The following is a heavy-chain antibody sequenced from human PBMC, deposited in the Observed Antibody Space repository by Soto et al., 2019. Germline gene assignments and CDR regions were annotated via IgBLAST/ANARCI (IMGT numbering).Heavy chain of an antibody. D-gene: IGHD4-17*01. CDR1: GGSISSYY. CDR2: IYYSGST. J-gene: IGHJ3*02. V-gene: IGHV4-59*01. Sequence: SETLSLTCTVSGGSISSYYWSWIRQPPGKGLEWIGYIYYSGSTNYSPSLKSRVTISVDTSKNQFSLKLSSVTAADTAVYYCARETTTVVTVGAFDIWGQGTMVTVSS. CDR3: ARETTTVVTVGAFDI.